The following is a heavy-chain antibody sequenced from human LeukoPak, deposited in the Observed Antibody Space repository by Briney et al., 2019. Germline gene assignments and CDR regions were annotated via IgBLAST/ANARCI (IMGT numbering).Heavy chain of an antibody. CDR3: ARVRWYCSGGSCYKPSGYYFDY. D-gene: IGHD2-15*01. J-gene: IGHJ4*02. Sequence: SQTLSLTCTVSGGSISSGGYYWRWLRQHPGKGLEWIVYMYYSGSTYYHPSLKSPITISVDTSKNQFSLKLSSVATADTAVYYCARVRWYCSGGSCYKPSGYYFDYWGQGTLVTVSS. CDR2: MYYSGST. V-gene: IGHV4-31*01. CDR1: GGSISSGGYY.